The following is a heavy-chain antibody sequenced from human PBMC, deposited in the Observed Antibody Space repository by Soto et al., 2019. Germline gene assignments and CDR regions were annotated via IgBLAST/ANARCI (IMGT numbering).Heavy chain of an antibody. V-gene: IGHV3-74*01. CDR3: ARGGYYSYDAFHI. D-gene: IGHD3-22*01. CDR2: VNSDESST. CDR1: GXTFSSYC. Sequence: GSLRLSCAASGXTFSSYCMHWVRQAPGKGLVLVSRVNSDESSTSYADSVEGLFTISLDNAKNTLYLQMKSLRAEDTALYYCARGGYYSYDAFHIWGQGTMVTV. J-gene: IGHJ3*02.